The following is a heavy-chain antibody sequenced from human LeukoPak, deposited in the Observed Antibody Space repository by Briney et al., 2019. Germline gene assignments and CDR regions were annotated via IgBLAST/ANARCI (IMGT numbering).Heavy chain of an antibody. D-gene: IGHD2-15*01. CDR1: GYSISSGYY. V-gene: IGHV4-38-2*02. CDR3: ARVGCGGGSCYRLLDY. CDR2: IYHSGST. J-gene: IGHJ4*02. Sequence: SETLSLTCTVSGYSISSGYYWGWIRQPPGKGLEWIGSIYHSGSTYYNPSLKSRVTISVDTSKNQFSLKLSSVTAADTAVYYCARVGCGGGSCYRLLDYWGQGTLVTVSS.